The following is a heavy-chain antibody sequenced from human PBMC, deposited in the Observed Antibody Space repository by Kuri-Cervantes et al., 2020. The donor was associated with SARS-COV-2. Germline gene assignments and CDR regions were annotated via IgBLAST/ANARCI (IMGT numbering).Heavy chain of an antibody. CDR3: ARDFSSSYYYYYYMDV. CDR2: IRYDGSNK. CDR1: GFTFSSYG. Sequence: GESLKISCAASGFTFSSYGMHWVRQAPGKGLEWAAFIRYDGSNKYYADSVKGRFTISRDNSKNTLYLQMNSLRAEDTAVYYCARDFSSSYYYYYYMDVWGKGTTVTVSS. D-gene: IGHD6-6*01. J-gene: IGHJ6*03. V-gene: IGHV3-30*02.